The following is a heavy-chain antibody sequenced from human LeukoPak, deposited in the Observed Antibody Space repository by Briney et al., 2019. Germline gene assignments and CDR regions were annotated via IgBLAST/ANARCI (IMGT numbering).Heavy chain of an antibody. J-gene: IGHJ4*02. CDR1: GGTFSSYA. Sequence: SVKVSCKASGGTFSSYAISWVRQAPGQGLEWMGGIIPIFGTANYAQKFQGRVTITADESTSTAYMELSSLRSEDTAVYYCARERDIVVVPGSDPFDYWGQGTLVTVSS. CDR3: ARERDIVVVPGSDPFDY. CDR2: IIPIFGTA. V-gene: IGHV1-69*13. D-gene: IGHD2-2*01.